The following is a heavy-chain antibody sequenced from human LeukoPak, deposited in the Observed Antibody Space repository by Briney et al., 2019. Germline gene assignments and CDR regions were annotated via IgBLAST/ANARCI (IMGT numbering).Heavy chain of an antibody. CDR1: GYDFTSVG. CDR2: INPNSGGT. CDR3: ARAGGASDSSGWYVFDY. J-gene: IGHJ4*02. V-gene: IGHV1-2*04. D-gene: IGHD6-19*01. Sequence: ASVKVSCKASGYDFTSVGITWVRRAPGQGLEWMGWINPNSGGTNYAQKFQGWVTMTRDTSISTAYMELSRLRSDDTAVYYCARAGGASDSSGWYVFDYWGQGTLVTVSS.